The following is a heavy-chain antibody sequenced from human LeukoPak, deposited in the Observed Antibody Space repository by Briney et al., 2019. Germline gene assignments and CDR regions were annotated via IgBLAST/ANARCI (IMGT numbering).Heavy chain of an antibody. D-gene: IGHD3-3*01. CDR3: ARVVGTPYYDFWSGSYYMDV. Sequence: ASVKVSCKASGYTFTSYGISWVRQAPEQGLEWMDWISAYNGNTNYAQKLQGRVTMTTDTSTSTAYMELRSLRSDDTAVYYCARVVGTPYYDFWSGSYYMDVWGKGTTVTVSS. CDR1: GYTFTSYG. CDR2: ISAYNGNT. V-gene: IGHV1-18*01. J-gene: IGHJ6*03.